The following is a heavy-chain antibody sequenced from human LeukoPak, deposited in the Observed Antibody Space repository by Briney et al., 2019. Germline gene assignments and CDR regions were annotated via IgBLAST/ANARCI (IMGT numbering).Heavy chain of an antibody. D-gene: IGHD2-15*01. CDR1: GFTFGDYA. Sequence: GGSLRLSCTASGFTFGDYAMSWVRQAPGKGLEWVSSISSSSSYIYYADSVKGRFTISRDNAKNSLYLQMNSLRAEDTAVYYCARRRERYCSGGSCYSDYWGQGTLVTVSS. J-gene: IGHJ4*02. CDR3: ARRRERYCSGGSCYSDY. V-gene: IGHV3-21*01. CDR2: ISSSSSYI.